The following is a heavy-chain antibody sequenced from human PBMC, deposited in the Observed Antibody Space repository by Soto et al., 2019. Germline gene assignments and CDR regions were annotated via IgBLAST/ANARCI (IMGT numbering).Heavy chain of an antibody. J-gene: IGHJ6*02. Sequence: SVKVSCKASGGTFSSYAISWVRQAPGQGLEWMGGIIPIFGTANYAQKFQGRVTITADESTSTAYMELSSLRSEDTAVYYCARGHERITIFGVVIIPPYYYYYYGMDVWGQRTTVTVSS. CDR1: GGTFSSYA. CDR3: ARGHERITIFGVVIIPPYYYYYYGMDV. V-gene: IGHV1-69*13. D-gene: IGHD3-3*01. CDR2: IIPIFGTA.